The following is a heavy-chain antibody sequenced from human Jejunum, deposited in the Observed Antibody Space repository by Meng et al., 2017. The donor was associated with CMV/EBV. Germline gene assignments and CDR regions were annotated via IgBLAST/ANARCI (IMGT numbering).Heavy chain of an antibody. J-gene: IGHJ4*02. V-gene: IGHV1-46*01. CDR1: GYIFTSYY. CDR3: ATGGPGNTVDY. CDR2: INPSDGTT. D-gene: IGHD2/OR15-2a*01. Sequence: ACKASGYIFTSYYMHWVRQAPGKGLEWMGIINPSDGTTTYAQRFQGKVSMTRDTPTNTAHMELISLTSDDTAVYYCATGGPGNTVDYWGQGTLVTVSS.